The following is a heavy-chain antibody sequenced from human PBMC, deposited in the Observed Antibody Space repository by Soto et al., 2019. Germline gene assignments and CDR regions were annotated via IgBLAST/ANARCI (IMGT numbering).Heavy chain of an antibody. CDR3: ARLNPAPKSGYSRYYFDY. J-gene: IGHJ4*02. V-gene: IGHV4-39*01. CDR2: IYYSGST. CDR1: GGSISSNTYY. Sequence: PSETLSLTCTVSGGSISSNTYYWGWIRQPPGKGLEWIGNIYYSGSTYYDPSLKSRVTISVDTSKNQFSLKLSSVTAADTAVYYCARLNPAPKSGYSRYYFDYWGQGTLVTVSS. D-gene: IGHD3-3*01.